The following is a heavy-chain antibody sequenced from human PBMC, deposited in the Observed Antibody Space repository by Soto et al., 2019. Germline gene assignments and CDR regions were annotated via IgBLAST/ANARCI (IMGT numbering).Heavy chain of an antibody. V-gene: IGHV4-31*03. CDR3: ARSSRSYFDY. CDR1: GDSISRSGYF. J-gene: IGHJ4*02. CDR2: IYDSGST. Sequence: PSETLSLSCTVSGDSISRSGYFWSWIRQHPGKGLEWIGYIYDSGSTYYNPSLKSRVSLSVDTSKNQFSLNLTSVTAADTAMYYCARSSRSYFDYWGQGTLVTVSS.